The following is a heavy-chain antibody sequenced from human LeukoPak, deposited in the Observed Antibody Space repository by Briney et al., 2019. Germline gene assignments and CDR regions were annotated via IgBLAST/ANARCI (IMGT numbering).Heavy chain of an antibody. V-gene: IGHV3-21*01. CDR2: ISSSSSYI. D-gene: IGHD5-18*01. CDR1: GFTFSSYS. Sequence: GGSLRLSCAASGFTFSSYSMDWVRQAPGKGLEWVSSISSSSSYIYYADSVKGRFTISRDNAKNSLYLQMNSLRAEDTAVYYCARDPDSYGPFDYWGQGTLVTVSS. J-gene: IGHJ4*02. CDR3: ARDPDSYGPFDY.